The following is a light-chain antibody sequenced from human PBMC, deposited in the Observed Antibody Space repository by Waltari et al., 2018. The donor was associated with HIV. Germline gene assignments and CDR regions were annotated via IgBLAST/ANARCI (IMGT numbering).Light chain of an antibody. Sequence: SYELTQPHSLSVSPGQTASISCSGDKLGDTYASWYQRSTGQSPGLVIYQKSKGPSGIPEGFSGSNSEDRATLTISGTQAVDEADYYCQAWDSSAAVVFGGGTKLTVL. CDR1: KLGDTY. CDR3: QAWDSSAAVV. CDR2: QKS. J-gene: IGLJ2*01. V-gene: IGLV3-1*01.